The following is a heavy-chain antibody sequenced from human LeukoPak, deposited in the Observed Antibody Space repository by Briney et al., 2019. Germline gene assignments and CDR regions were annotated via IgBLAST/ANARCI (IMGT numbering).Heavy chain of an antibody. D-gene: IGHD3-22*01. CDR2: IYPGDSDT. CDR1: GYTFAKYW. Sequence: GESLKISCQASGYTFAKYWIGWVRPMPGKGLEWMGIIYPGDSDTRYGPSFQGQVTISADKSISTAYLQWSSLKASDTAMYYCARQARTYYYDSSGILWWFDPWGQGTLVTVSS. V-gene: IGHV5-51*01. J-gene: IGHJ5*02. CDR3: ARQARTYYYDSSGILWWFDP.